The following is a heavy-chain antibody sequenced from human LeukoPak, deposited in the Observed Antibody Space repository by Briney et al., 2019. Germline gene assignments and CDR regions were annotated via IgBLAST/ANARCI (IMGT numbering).Heavy chain of an antibody. CDR1: GGSISSYY. CDR3: ARDLSGSRSSWYNGMDV. CDR2: IYTSGST. J-gene: IGHJ6*02. V-gene: IGHV4-4*07. D-gene: IGHD6-13*01. Sequence: SETLSLTCTVSGGSISSYYWSWIRQPAGKGLEWIGRIYTSGSTNYNPSLKSRVTMSVDTSKNQFSLKLSSVTAADTAVYYCARDLSGSRSSWYNGMDVWGQGTTVTVSS.